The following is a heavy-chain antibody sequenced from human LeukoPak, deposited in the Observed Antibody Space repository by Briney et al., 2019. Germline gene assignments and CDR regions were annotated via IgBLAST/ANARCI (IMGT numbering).Heavy chain of an antibody. CDR3: ATYYYDSTGYYYALWD. V-gene: IGHV1-46*01. D-gene: IGHD3-22*01. CDR1: AYTFTRYY. Sequence: ASVKVSCKTSAYTFTRYYTHWVRQAPGHGLEWMGVISPSGSSTTYAQKFQGRVTMTRDTSTTTVYMELSSMRSEDTAVYYCATYYYDSTGYYYALWDWGQGTLVTVSS. J-gene: IGHJ4*02. CDR2: ISPSGSST.